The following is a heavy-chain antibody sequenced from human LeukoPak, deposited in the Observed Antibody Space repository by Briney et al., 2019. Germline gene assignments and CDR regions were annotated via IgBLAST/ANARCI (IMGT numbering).Heavy chain of an antibody. CDR3: ARDLRIAVAGINYYGMDV. CDR2: IKQDGSEK. Sequence: GGSLRLSCAASGFTFSSYWMSWVRQAPGKGLEWVANIKQDGSEKYYVDSVKGRFTISRDNAKNSLYLQMNSLRAEDTAVYYCARDLRIAVAGINYYGMDVWGQGTTVTVSS. D-gene: IGHD6-19*01. CDR1: GFTFSSYW. J-gene: IGHJ6*02. V-gene: IGHV3-7*01.